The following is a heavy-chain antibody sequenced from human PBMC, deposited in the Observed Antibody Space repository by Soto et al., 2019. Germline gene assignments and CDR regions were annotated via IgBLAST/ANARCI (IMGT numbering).Heavy chain of an antibody. D-gene: IGHD3-10*01. CDR3: ARGFDLQYGMDV. Sequence: EVQLVESGGGLVQRGGSLRLSCVASGLSLSTYSLNWVRQAPRKGLEWVSYISGSSDTIYYADSVEGRFTISRDNAKNSLYLQMNSLRDEDTAVYFCARGFDLQYGMDVWGQGTTVTVSS. V-gene: IGHV3-48*02. CDR2: ISGSSDTI. CDR1: GLSLSTYS. J-gene: IGHJ6*02.